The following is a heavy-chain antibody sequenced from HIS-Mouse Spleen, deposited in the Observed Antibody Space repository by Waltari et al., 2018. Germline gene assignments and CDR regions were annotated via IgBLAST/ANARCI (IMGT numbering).Heavy chain of an antibody. V-gene: IGHV3-11*01. CDR3: ARGGAFYYGSGSYYNY. CDR1: GFTFSDYY. Sequence: AASGFTFSDYYMSWIRQAPGKVLEWVSYISSSGSTIYYADAVKGRFTISRDNAKNSLYLKMNSLRAEDTAVYYCARGGAFYYGSGSYYNYWGQGTLVTVSS. J-gene: IGHJ4*02. D-gene: IGHD3-10*01. CDR2: ISSSGSTI.